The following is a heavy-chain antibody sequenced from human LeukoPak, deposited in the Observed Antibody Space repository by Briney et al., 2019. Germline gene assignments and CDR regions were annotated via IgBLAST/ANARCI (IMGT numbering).Heavy chain of an antibody. CDR1: GFTFSSYA. D-gene: IGHD2-2*01. CDR2: ISYDGSNK. J-gene: IGHJ6*02. CDR3: ARAASPRYCSSTSCYPSHMDV. V-gene: IGHV3-30-3*01. Sequence: GGSLRPSCAASGFTFSSYAMHWVRQAPGKGLEWVAVISYDGSNKYYADSVKGRFTISRDNSKNTLYLQMNSLRAEDTAVYYCARAASPRYCSSTSCYPSHMDVWGQGTTVTVSS.